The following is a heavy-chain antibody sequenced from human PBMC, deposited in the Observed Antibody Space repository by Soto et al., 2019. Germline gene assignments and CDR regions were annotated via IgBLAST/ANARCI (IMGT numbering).Heavy chain of an antibody. V-gene: IGHV4-39*01. D-gene: IGHD3-9*01. CDR1: GGSMSSSSYY. Sequence: LSLTCTVSGGSMSSSSYYWGWIRQPPGKGLEWIANMYFSGFYSGSTSYNPSLKSRVTISVDTSKNQFSLQVSSVTAADTAVYYCARGFDILTFGFCLDYWGQGTLVTVSS. CDR2: MYFSGFYSGST. CDR3: ARGFDILTFGFCLDY. J-gene: IGHJ4*02.